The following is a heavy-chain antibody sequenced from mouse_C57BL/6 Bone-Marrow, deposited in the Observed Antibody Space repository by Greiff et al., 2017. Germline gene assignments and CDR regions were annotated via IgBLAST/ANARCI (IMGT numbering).Heavy chain of an antibody. V-gene: IGHV1-50*01. D-gene: IGHD1-1*01. CDR1: GYTFTSYW. Sequence: VQLQQPGAELVKPGASVKLSCKASGYTFTSYWMQWVKQRPGQGLEWIGEIDPSDSYTNYNQKFKGKATLTVDPSSSTAYMQLSSLTSEDSAVYYCARESCYVSSFDYWGQGTTLTVSS. CDR3: ARESCYVSSFDY. CDR2: IDPSDSYT. J-gene: IGHJ2*01.